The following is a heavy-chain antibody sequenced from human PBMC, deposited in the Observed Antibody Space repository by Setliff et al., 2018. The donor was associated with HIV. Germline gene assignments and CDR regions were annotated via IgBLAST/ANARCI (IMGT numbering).Heavy chain of an antibody. CDR2: IFHSGST. J-gene: IGHJ5*02. Sequence: SETLSLTCAVSGYSIRSGSYWGWIRQSPGKGLEWIGSIFHSGSTYASPSLRSRVTMSVDTSKNQFSLNLNSVTAADTAVYYCARWRTSRINRRHLRGDGFDPWGQGSMVTVSS. V-gene: IGHV4-38-2*01. CDR1: GYSIRSGSY. D-gene: IGHD2-21*02. CDR3: ARWRTSRINRRHLRGDGFDP.